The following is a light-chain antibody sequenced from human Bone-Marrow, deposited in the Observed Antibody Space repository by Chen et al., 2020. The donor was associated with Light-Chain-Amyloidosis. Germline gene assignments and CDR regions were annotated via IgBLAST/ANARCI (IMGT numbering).Light chain of an antibody. CDR1: SSNIGSET. CDR2: RDS. V-gene: IGLV1-44*01. Sequence: QSALTQPPSAPGAPGQRVTISCSGSSSNIGSETVNWYQLLPGTAPKLLIYRDSLRPPGVPDRLSGSKSGTSASLAISGLQSGDEGDYYCSAWDDSLNSWVFGGGTRLTVL. CDR3: SAWDDSLNSWV. J-gene: IGLJ3*02.